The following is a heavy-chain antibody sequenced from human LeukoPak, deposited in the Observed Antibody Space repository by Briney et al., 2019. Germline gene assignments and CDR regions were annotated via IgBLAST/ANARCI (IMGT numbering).Heavy chain of an antibody. Sequence: GGSLRLSCVVSGFTFSSYRMTWVRQAPGKGLEWVSSISSSSTYIYYADSVKGRFTISRDNAKNSLYLQMNSLRAEDTAVYYCARGGCSGGSCYTYQDYWGQGTLVTVSS. D-gene: IGHD2-15*01. V-gene: IGHV3-21*01. CDR3: ARGGCSGGSCYTYQDY. CDR1: GFTFSSYR. J-gene: IGHJ4*02. CDR2: ISSSSTYI.